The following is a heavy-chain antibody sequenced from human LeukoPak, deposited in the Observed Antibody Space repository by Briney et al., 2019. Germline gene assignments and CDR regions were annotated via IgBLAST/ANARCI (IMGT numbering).Heavy chain of an antibody. CDR2: ISGRGGST. J-gene: IGHJ4*02. CDR1: GFTLSTYW. Sequence: GGSLRLSCAASGFTLSTYWMNWVRQAPGKGLEWVSAISGRGGSTYYADSVKGRFTISRDNSKNTLYLQMNSLRAEDTAVYYCAKPTGVNTVTAPFEYWGQGTLGTVSS. D-gene: IGHD4-17*01. CDR3: AKPTGVNTVTAPFEY. V-gene: IGHV3-23*01.